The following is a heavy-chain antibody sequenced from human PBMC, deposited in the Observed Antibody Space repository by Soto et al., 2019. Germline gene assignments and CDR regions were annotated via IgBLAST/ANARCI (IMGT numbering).Heavy chain of an antibody. CDR2: ISSSSSYI. D-gene: IGHD3-3*01. CDR1: GFSFSTYT. V-gene: IGHV3-21*01. Sequence: EVQLVESGGGLVKPGGSLRLSCAASGFSFSTYTMSWVRQAPGKGLEWVSSISSSSSYIYYSDSMKGRFTISRDNAKNSLVLKMNSLRVEDTAVYYCARSSLGILRFLEWSFDYWGQGTLVTVSS. CDR3: ARSSLGILRFLEWSFDY. J-gene: IGHJ4*02.